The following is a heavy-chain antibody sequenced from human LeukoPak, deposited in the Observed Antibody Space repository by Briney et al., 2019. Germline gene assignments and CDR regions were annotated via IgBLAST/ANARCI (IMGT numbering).Heavy chain of an antibody. CDR2: INPNSGGT. J-gene: IGHJ5*02. Sequence: GASVKVSCKASGYTFTGYYMHWVRQAPGQGLEWMGWINPNSGGTNYAQKFQGRVTMTRDTSISTAYMELSRLRSDDTAVYYCARRGGYSYGRTYNWFDPWGQGTLVTVSS. CDR1: GYTFTGYY. CDR3: ARRGGYSYGRTYNWFDP. V-gene: IGHV1-2*02. D-gene: IGHD5-18*01.